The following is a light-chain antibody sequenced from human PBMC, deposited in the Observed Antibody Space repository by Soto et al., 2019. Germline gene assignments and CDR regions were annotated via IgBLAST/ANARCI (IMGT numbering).Light chain of an antibody. CDR1: QSLAHSDGNTY. CDR3: VEATLLPHA. Sequence: IVLTQTPLSSLVTLGQPASISCKSSQSLAHSDGNTYLNWLQQRPGQPPRLLIYKTSNRFPGVPDRFSGSGTETDFTLKISRVEAEDVGVYYCVEATLLPHAFGQGTKVEIK. J-gene: IGKJ1*01. CDR2: KTS. V-gene: IGKV2-24*01.